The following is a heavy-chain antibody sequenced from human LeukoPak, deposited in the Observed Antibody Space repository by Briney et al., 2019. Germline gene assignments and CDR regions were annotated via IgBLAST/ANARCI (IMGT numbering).Heavy chain of an antibody. Sequence: GGSLRLSCAASGFTFSDYYMNWVRQAPGKGLEWVSAISGSGFSTTYADAVKGRFTISRDNSKTTLYLQMNGLRAEDTAIYFCTRRPVKGLKIDYFDYGAQGTRVPVSS. CDR1: GFTFSDYY. J-gene: IGHJ4*02. V-gene: IGHV3-23*01. CDR2: ISGSGFST. D-gene: IGHD2-21*01. CDR3: TRRPVKGLKIDYFDY.